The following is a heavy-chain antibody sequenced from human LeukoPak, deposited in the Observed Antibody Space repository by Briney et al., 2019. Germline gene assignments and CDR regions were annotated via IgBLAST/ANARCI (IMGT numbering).Heavy chain of an antibody. J-gene: IGHJ4*02. CDR2: ISSSSSYI. CDR1: GFTFSSYS. D-gene: IGHD3-10*01. V-gene: IGHV3-21*01. CDR3: ARDSYGSGSYSWFRY. Sequence: GGFLRLSCAASGFTFSSYSMNWVRQAPGKGLEWVSSISSSSSYIYYADSVKGRFTISRDNAKNSLYLQMNSLRAEDTAVYYCARDSYGSGSYSWFRYWGQGTLVTVSS.